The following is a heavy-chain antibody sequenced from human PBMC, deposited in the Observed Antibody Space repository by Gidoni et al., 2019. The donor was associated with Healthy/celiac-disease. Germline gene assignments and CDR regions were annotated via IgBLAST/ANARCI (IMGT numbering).Heavy chain of an antibody. J-gene: IGHJ5*02. CDR1: GFTFSSYW. V-gene: IGHV3-74*01. D-gene: IGHD3-3*01. CDR3: ARENSDPYDFWSGYYSGFDP. CDR2: INSDGSST. Sequence: EVQLVESGGGLVQPGGSLRLSCAASGFTFSSYWMHWVRQAPGKGLVWVSRINSDGSSTSYADSVKGRFTISRDNAKNTLYLQMNSLRAEDTAVYYCARENSDPYDFWSGYYSGFDPWGQGTLVTVSS.